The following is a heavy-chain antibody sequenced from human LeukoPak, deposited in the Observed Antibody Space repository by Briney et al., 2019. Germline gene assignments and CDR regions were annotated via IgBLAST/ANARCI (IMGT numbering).Heavy chain of an antibody. CDR3: AKDFSTRNLKGSAFDI. J-gene: IGHJ3*02. CDR1: GFTFSSYA. CDR2: ISGSGGST. V-gene: IGHV3-23*01. Sequence: GGSLRLSCAASGFTFSSYAMSWVRQAPGKGLEWVSAISGSGGSTYYADSVKGRFTISRDNSKNTLYLQMNSLRAEDTAVYYCAKDFSTRNLKGSAFDIWGQGTMVTVSS. D-gene: IGHD1-7*01.